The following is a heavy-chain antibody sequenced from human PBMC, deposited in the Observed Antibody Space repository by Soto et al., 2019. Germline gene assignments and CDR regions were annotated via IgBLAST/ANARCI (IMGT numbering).Heavy chain of an antibody. CDR3: ARVPAY. CDR2: IYHSGST. J-gene: IGHJ4*02. V-gene: IGHV4-30-2*01. CDR1: GGSISSGGYS. Sequence: PSETLSLTCAVSGGSISSGGYSWSWIRQPPGKGLEWIGYIYHSGSTYYNPSLKSRVTISVDRSKNQFSLKLSSVTAADTAVYSCARVPAYWGQGTLVTGLL.